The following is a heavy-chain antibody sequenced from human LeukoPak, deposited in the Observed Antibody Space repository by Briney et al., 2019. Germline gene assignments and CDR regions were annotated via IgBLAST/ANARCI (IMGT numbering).Heavy chain of an antibody. CDR3: ARHQFPPNAFDI. J-gene: IGHJ3*02. CDR2: IYHSGST. Sequence: PSETLSLTCAVSGYSISSGYHWGRIRQPPGKGLEWIGSIYHSGSTYYNPSLKSRVTISVDTSKNLFSLKVSSVTAADTAVYYCARHQFPPNAFDIWGQGTMVTVSS. D-gene: IGHD2-2*01. CDR1: GYSISSGYH. V-gene: IGHV4-38-2*01.